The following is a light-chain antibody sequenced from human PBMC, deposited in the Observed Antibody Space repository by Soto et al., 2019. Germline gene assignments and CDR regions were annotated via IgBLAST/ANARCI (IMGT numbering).Light chain of an antibody. CDR2: DAS. CDR1: QSISSW. CDR3: QQYNSYSGT. V-gene: IGKV1-5*01. Sequence: DIQMTQSPSTVSASVGDRVTITCRASQSISSWLAWYQQKPGKAPKLLIYDASSLESGVPSRFSGSGSGTEFTLTISSLQPDDFATYYCQQYNSYSGTFGLGTKVDIK. J-gene: IGKJ1*01.